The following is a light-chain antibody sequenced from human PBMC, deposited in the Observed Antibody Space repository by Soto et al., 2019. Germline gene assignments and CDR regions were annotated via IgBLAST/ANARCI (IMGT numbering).Light chain of an antibody. CDR3: QHYGSSPPEFT. V-gene: IGKV3-20*01. CDR2: GAS. J-gene: IGKJ3*01. CDR1: QSVSSNY. Sequence: EIVLTQSPGTLSLSPGERATLSCRASQSVSSNYLAWYQQRPGQAPRLLIFGASYRAAGIPDRFSGSGSGTDLILTVSRLEPEDFAVDYCQHYGSSPPEFTFGPGTKVDSK.